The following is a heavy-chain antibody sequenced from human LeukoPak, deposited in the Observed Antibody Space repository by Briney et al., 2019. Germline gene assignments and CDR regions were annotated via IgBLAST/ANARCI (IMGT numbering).Heavy chain of an antibody. CDR3: ARAGLDV. CDR2: IKQDGSEK. V-gene: IGHV3-7*01. Sequence: GGSLRLSCAASGFTVSSNYMSWVRQAPGKGLEWVANIKQDGSEKYYVDSVKGRFTISRDNAKNSLYLQMTSLRAEDTAVYYCARAGLDVWGQGTTVPVSS. J-gene: IGHJ6*02. CDR1: GFTVSSNY.